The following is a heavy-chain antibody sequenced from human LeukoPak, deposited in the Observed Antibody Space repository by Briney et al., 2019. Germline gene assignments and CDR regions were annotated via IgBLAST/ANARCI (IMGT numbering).Heavy chain of an antibody. D-gene: IGHD3-9*01. J-gene: IGHJ4*02. CDR3: ASFAPAFDWLLYDEEAN. CDR2: IYHSGST. CDR1: GYSISSGYY. Sequence: KTSQTLSLTCTVSGYSISSGYYWGWIRQPPGKGLEWIGSIYHSGSTYYNPSLKSRVTISVDTSKNQFSLKLSSVTAADTAVYYCASFAPAFDWLLYDEEANWGQGTLVTVSS. V-gene: IGHV4-38-2*02.